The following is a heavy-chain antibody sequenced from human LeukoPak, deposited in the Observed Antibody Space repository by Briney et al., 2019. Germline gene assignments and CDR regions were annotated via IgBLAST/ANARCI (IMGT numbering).Heavy chain of an antibody. D-gene: IGHD3-3*01. CDR2: ISWNSGSI. Sequence: PGGSLGLSCAASGFTFDDYAMHWVRQAPGKGLEWVSGISWNSGSIGYADSVKGRFTISRDNAKNSLYLQMNSLRAEDTALYYCAKDRGDFWSGYLDVWGKGTTVTVSS. J-gene: IGHJ6*03. V-gene: IGHV3-9*01. CDR1: GFTFDDYA. CDR3: AKDRGDFWSGYLDV.